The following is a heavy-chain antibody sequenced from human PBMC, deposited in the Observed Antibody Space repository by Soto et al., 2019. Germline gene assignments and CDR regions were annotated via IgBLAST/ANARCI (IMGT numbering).Heavy chain of an antibody. CDR1: GGTFSSYA. Sequence: QVQLVQSGAEVKKPGSSVKVSCKASGGTFSSYAISWVRQAPGQGLEWMGGIIPIFGTANYAQKFQGRVTITADESTSTAYMELSSLRSEDTAGHDCACPSERGPPELFDYWGQGTLVTVSS. CDR2: IIPIFGTA. V-gene: IGHV1-69*12. CDR3: ACPSERGPPELFDY. J-gene: IGHJ4*02. D-gene: IGHD1-7*01.